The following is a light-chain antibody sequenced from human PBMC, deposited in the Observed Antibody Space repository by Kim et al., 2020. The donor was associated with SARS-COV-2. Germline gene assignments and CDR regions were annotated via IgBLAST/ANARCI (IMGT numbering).Light chain of an antibody. Sequence: DIVLTQSPATLSLSPGERATLSCRASQSVSNFLSWYQQKPGQAPRLLIYDASKRATGIPARFSGGGSGTDFTLTISSLETEDLGFYYCQQRGSWPLTFGGGTKVDIK. V-gene: IGKV3-11*01. CDR2: DAS. CDR3: QQRGSWPLT. CDR1: QSVSNF. J-gene: IGKJ4*01.